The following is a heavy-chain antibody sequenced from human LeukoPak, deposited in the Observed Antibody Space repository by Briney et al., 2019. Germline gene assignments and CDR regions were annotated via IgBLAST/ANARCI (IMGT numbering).Heavy chain of an antibody. CDR3: ARDVPHNWFDT. Sequence: PGGSLRVSCAASGITVGNNWMHWVSQGPGKGLVWISRINSDGGGAIYADSVKGRFTVSRDNAKNTLYLQMNSLRAEDTAVYYCARDVPHNWFDTWGQGTLVTVSS. CDR2: INSDGGGA. V-gene: IGHV3-74*01. J-gene: IGHJ5*02. CDR1: GITVGNNW.